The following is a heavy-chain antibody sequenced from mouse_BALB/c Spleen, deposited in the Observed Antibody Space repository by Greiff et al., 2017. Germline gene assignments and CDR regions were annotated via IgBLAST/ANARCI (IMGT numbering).Heavy chain of an antibody. CDR2: IWGDGST. CDR3: ARDHGSSPAWFAY. Sequence: VQLVESGPGLVAPSQSLSITCTVSGFSLTGYGVNWVRQPPGKGLEWLGMIWGDGSTDYNSALKSRLSISKDNSKSQVFLKMNSLQTDDTARYYCARDHGSSPAWFAYWGQGTLVTVSA. J-gene: IGHJ3*01. D-gene: IGHD1-1*01. V-gene: IGHV2-6-7*01. CDR1: GFSLTGYG.